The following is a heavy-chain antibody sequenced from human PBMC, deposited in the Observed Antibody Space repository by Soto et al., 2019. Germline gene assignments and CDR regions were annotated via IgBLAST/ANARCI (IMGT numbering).Heavy chain of an antibody. V-gene: IGHV4-59*12. Sequence: SETLSLTCTVSGGSISSYYWSWIRQPPGKGLEWIGYIYYSGSTNYNPSLKSRVTISVDTSKNQFSLKLSSVTAADTAVYYCARTPRSIAVAGSLGRSYYFDYWGQGTLVTVSS. J-gene: IGHJ4*02. D-gene: IGHD6-19*01. CDR2: IYYSGST. CDR1: GGSISSYY. CDR3: ARTPRSIAVAGSLGRSYYFDY.